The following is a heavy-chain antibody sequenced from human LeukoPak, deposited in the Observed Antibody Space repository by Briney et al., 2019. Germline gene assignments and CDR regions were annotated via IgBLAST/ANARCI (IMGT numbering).Heavy chain of an antibody. J-gene: IGHJ4*02. Sequence: PSETLSLTCTVPGGSIISSSYYWGWIRQPPGKWLEWIGSIYYSGSTYYNPSLKSRVTISVDTSKNQFSLKLSSVTAADTAVYYCARLNYYYDSSGYYPSSPFDYWGQGTLVTVSS. V-gene: IGHV4-39*01. CDR3: ARLNYYYDSSGYYPSSPFDY. CDR2: IYYSGST. CDR1: GGSIISSSYY. D-gene: IGHD3-22*01.